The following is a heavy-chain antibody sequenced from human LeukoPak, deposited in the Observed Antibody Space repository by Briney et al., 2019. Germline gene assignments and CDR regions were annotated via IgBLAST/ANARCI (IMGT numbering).Heavy chain of an antibody. CDR2: ISAYNGNT. V-gene: IGHV1-18*01. J-gene: IGHJ4*02. CDR3: ARDSYYDSSGYW. D-gene: IGHD3-22*01. Sequence: ASVKVSCKASGYTFTNYAISWVRQAPGQGLEWMGWISAYNGNTKYTQKFQGRVTMTRDTSTSTAYMELRSLRSDDTAIYYCARDSYYDSSGYWWGQGTLVTVSS. CDR1: GYTFTNYA.